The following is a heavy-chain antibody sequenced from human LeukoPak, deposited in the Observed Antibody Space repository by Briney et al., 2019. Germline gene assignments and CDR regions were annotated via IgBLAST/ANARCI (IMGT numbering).Heavy chain of an antibody. V-gene: IGHV4-4*07. CDR1: GGSISSYY. CDR3: ARSPDSDRLDY. CDR2: IYSTGST. J-gene: IGHJ4*02. D-gene: IGHD3-22*01. Sequence: SETLSLTCTVSGGSISSYYWSWIRQPAGEGLEWIGHIYSTGSTNYNPSLKSRATLSVDRSKNQFSLRLNSVTAADTAVYYCARSPDSDRLDYWGQGTLVTVSS.